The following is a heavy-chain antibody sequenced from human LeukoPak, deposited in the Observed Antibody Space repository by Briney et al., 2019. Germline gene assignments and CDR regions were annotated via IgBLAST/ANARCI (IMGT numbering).Heavy chain of an antibody. D-gene: IGHD3-22*01. CDR2: IYPGESDT. J-gene: IGHJ4*02. CDR1: GYSFTSYW. CDR3: ARRNYYDSSGYYWNYFDY. Sequence: GEPLQISCKGSGYSFTSYWIGWVRQMPGKGLEWMGIIYPGESDTRYSPSFQGQVTISADKSISTAYLQWSSLKASDTAMYYCARRNYYDSSGYYWNYFDYWGQGTLVTVSS. V-gene: IGHV5-51*01.